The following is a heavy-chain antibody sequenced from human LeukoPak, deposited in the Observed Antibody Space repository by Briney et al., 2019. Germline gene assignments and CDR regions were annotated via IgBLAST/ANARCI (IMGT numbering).Heavy chain of an antibody. J-gene: IGHJ4*02. CDR3: AKDRLGATAWFDY. Sequence: GGSLRLSCAASVFTPSNYGMSWVRQTPGKGLEWVSAITGSGGTTYYPDSVKGRFTISRDNSKNTLYLQINSLRAEDTAIYYCAKDRLGATAWFDYWGQGTLVTVSS. CDR1: VFTPSNYG. D-gene: IGHD1-26*01. V-gene: IGHV3-23*01. CDR2: ITGSGGTT.